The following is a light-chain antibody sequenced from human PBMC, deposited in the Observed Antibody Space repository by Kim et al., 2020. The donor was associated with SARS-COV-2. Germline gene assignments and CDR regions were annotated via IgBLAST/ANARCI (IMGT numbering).Light chain of an antibody. CDR1: QSVTSY. J-gene: IGKJ4*01. Sequence: SPEQRAALPCGARQSVTSYVAWYQQDPGQAPRLRIYDASNRSTGIPARLSGGGAGTDFTLTISSLEPEEFAGYYCQQRSNWPRLTFGGGTKVDIK. CDR3: QQRSNWPRLT. V-gene: IGKV3-11*01. CDR2: DAS.